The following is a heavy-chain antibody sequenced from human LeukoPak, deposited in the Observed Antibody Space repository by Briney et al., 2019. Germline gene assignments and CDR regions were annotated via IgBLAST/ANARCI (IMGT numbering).Heavy chain of an antibody. CDR2: IIPILGIA. CDR3: ARGGRSSTGGYGMDV. Sequence: ASVKVSCKASGGTFSSYAISWVRQAPGQGLEWMGRIIPILGIANYAQKFQGRVTITADKSTSTAYMELSSLRSEDTAVYYCARGGRSSTGGYGMDVWGQGTTVTVSS. V-gene: IGHV1-69*04. CDR1: GGTFSSYA. D-gene: IGHD2-2*01. J-gene: IGHJ6*02.